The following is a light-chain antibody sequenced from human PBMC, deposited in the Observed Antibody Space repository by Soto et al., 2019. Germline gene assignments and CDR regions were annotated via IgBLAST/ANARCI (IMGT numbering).Light chain of an antibody. CDR3: SSYTSSSTNWV. Sequence: QSVLTQPASVSGSPGQSITISCTGTSSDVGGYNYVSWYQQHPGKAPKLMIYEVRNRPSGVSNRFSGSKSGNTASLTISGLQAEDEADYYCSSYTSSSTNWVFGGGTKVTVL. J-gene: IGLJ3*02. CDR1: SSDVGGYNY. CDR2: EVR. V-gene: IGLV2-14*01.